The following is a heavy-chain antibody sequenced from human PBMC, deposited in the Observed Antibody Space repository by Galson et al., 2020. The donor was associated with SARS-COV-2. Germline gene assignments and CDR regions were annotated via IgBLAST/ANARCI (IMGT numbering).Heavy chain of an antibody. D-gene: IGHD1-26*01. Sequence: GESLKISCAASGFTFSSYWMSWVRQAPGKGLEWVANIKQDGSEKYYVDSVKGRFTISRDNAKNSLYLQMNSLRAEDTAVYYCARDDGLWEPIDYWGQGTLVTVSS. J-gene: IGHJ4*02. CDR3: ARDDGLWEPIDY. V-gene: IGHV3-7*01. CDR1: GFTFSSYW. CDR2: IKQDGSEK.